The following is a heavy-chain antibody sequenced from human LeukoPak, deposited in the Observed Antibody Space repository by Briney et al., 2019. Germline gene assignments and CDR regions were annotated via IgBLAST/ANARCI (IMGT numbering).Heavy chain of an antibody. V-gene: IGHV1-69*13. D-gene: IGHD3-16*01. Sequence: SVKVSCKASGGTFSSYAISWVRQAPGQGLEWMGGIIPIFGTANYAQKFQGRVTITADESTSTAYMELSSLRSEDTAVYYCARSSRSLNYLYPADYWGQGTLVTVSS. CDR1: GGTFSSYA. J-gene: IGHJ4*02. CDR3: ARSSRSLNYLYPADY. CDR2: IIPIFGTA.